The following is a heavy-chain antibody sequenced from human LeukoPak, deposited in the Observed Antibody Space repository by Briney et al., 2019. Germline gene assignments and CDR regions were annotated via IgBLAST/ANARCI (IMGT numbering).Heavy chain of an antibody. Sequence: SVKVSCKASGGAFSSYGITWVRQAPGQGPEWMGRIIPILDMADYAQKFQGRVTITADISTRTAYMEMSSLRSEDTAVYYCARDGGWLQTQNHYYYHGLDVWGQGTTVTVSS. J-gene: IGHJ6*02. V-gene: IGHV1-69*04. CDR1: GGAFSSYG. CDR2: IIPILDMA. D-gene: IGHD5-24*01. CDR3: ARDGGWLQTQNHYYYHGLDV.